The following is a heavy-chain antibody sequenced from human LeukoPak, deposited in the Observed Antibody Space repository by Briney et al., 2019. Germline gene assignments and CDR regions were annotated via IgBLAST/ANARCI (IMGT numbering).Heavy chain of an antibody. D-gene: IGHD5-24*01. CDR2: IYPGDSDT. CDR3: ARHTKWLQFDY. V-gene: IGHV5-51*01. Sequence: GESLKISCKGSGYSFTSYWICCVRQIPGKGLEWMGSIYPGDSDTRYSASFQGQVTISADKSISTAYLQWSSLKASDTAMYYCARHTKWLQFDYWGQGTLVTVSS. J-gene: IGHJ4*02. CDR1: GYSFTSYW.